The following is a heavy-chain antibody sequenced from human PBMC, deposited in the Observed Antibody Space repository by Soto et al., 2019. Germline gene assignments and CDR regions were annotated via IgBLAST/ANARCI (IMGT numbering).Heavy chain of an antibody. Sequence: PVGSLRLSCAASGFTFSSYAMSWVRQAPGKGLEWVSAISGSGGSTYYADSVKGRFTISRDNSKNTLYLQMNSLRAEDTAVYYCAKCPPSITIFGEVIINYFDYWGQGTLVTVSS. CDR3: AKCPPSITIFGEVIINYFDY. D-gene: IGHD3-3*01. CDR2: ISGSGGST. V-gene: IGHV3-23*01. J-gene: IGHJ4*02. CDR1: GFTFSSYA.